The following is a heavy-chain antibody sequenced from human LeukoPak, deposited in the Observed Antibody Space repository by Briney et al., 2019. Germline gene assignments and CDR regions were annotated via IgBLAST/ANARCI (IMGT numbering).Heavy chain of an antibody. V-gene: IGHV7-4-1*02. D-gene: IGHD6-19*01. CDR3: ARGNGYSSGWYIGYFDY. CDR1: GYSFSDYA. Sequence: ASVKVSCKASGYSFSDYAMNWVRQAPGQGLEWMGWINTNTGTPTYGQGFTGRFVFSLDTSVSAAYLQISSLKAEDTAVYYCARGNGYSSGWYIGYFDYWGQGTLVTVSS. J-gene: IGHJ4*02. CDR2: INTNTGTP.